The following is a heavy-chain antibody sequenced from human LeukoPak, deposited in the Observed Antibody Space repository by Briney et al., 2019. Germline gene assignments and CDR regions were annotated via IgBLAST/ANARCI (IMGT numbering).Heavy chain of an antibody. CDR3: AREAVTTAFAYCYMDV. D-gene: IGHD4-17*01. V-gene: IGHV4-34*01. CDR1: GGSFRVYY. Sequence: SETLSLTCVVYGGSFRVYYWSWIRQPTGKGLEWIGEINHSGSTNYNPSLKSRVTISVDTSKNQFSLKLSSVTAADTAVYYCAREAVTTAFAYCYMDVWGKGTTVTVSS. CDR2: INHSGST. J-gene: IGHJ6*03.